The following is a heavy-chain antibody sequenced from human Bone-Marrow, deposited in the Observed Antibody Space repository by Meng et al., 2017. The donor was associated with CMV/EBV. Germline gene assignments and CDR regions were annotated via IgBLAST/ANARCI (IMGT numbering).Heavy chain of an antibody. CDR2: IYSGGST. J-gene: IGHJ4*02. CDR3: ARVVTRVRGVITPNFDY. Sequence: GESLKISCAASGFTVSSNYMSWVRQAPGKGLEWVSVIYSGGSTYYADSVKGRFTISRDNSKNTLYLQMNSLRAEDTAVYYCARVVTRVRGVITPNFDYWGQGSLVTVSS. CDR1: GFTVSSNY. D-gene: IGHD3-10*01. V-gene: IGHV3-66*02.